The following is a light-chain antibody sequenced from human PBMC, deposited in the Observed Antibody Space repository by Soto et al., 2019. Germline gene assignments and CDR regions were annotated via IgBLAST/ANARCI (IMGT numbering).Light chain of an antibody. CDR1: SRDVGNYNY. V-gene: IGLV2-11*01. Sequence: QSALTQPRSVSGSPGQSVTISCTGTSRDVGNYNYVSWYQQFPGKDPKLMIYDSNQRPSGVPHRFSGSTSGNTASLTISGLQPEDEADYYCCSYAGNYTVIFGGGTELTVL. CDR2: DSN. J-gene: IGLJ2*01. CDR3: CSYAGNYTVI.